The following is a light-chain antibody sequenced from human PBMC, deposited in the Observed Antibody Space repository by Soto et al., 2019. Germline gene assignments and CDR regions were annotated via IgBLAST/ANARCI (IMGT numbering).Light chain of an antibody. V-gene: IGKV1-39*01. CDR2: AAS. CDR3: QQSYSTLRS. J-gene: IGKJ1*01. Sequence: DIQMTQSPSSLSASVGDRVTITCRASQSISSYLNWYQQKPGKAPKLLIYAASSLQSGVASRFSGSVSGTVFTLNISSPQPEDFATYYCQQSYSTLRSFGQGTKVEIK. CDR1: QSISSY.